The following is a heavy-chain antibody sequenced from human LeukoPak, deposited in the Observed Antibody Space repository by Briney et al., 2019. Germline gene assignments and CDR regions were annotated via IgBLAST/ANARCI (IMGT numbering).Heavy chain of an antibody. CDR1: GYTFTSYY. V-gene: IGHV1-46*01. CDR3: ARVLERRYFDY. J-gene: IGHJ4*02. CDR2: INPSGGST. D-gene: IGHD1-1*01. Sequence: ASVKVSCKAPGYTFTSYYMHWVRQAPGQGLEWMGIINPSGGSTSYAQKFQGRVTMTRDTSTSTVYMELSSLRSEDTAVYYCARVLERRYFDYWGQGTLVTVSS.